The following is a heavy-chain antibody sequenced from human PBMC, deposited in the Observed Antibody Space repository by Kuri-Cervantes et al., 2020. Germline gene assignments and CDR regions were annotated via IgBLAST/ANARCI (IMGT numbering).Heavy chain of an antibody. J-gene: IGHJ5*02. CDR1: GGSISSYY. V-gene: IGHV4-59*08. CDR3: ARRTKSNCSGGSCYPGGFDP. CDR2: IYYSGST. D-gene: IGHD2-15*01. Sequence: SETLSLTCTVSGGSISSYYWSWIRQPPGKGLEWIGYIYYSGSTNYNPSLKSRVTISVDTSKNQFSLKLSSVTAADTAVYYCARRTKSNCSGGSCYPGGFDPWSQGTLVTVSS.